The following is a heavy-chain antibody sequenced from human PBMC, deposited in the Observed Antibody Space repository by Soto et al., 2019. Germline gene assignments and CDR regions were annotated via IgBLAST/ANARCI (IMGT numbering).Heavy chain of an antibody. CDR3: VRGGHGSGSYLGSY. Sequence: GGSLRLSCVASGFTFTTYWMSWVRQAPGKGLEWVANIRQDGGAQYYVDSVKGRFTISRDNAKNSVYLQMDSLRAEDTAVYYCVRGGHGSGSYLGSYWGQGILVTVSS. V-gene: IGHV3-7*03. CDR2: IRQDGGAQ. CDR1: GFTFTTYW. D-gene: IGHD3-10*01. J-gene: IGHJ4*02.